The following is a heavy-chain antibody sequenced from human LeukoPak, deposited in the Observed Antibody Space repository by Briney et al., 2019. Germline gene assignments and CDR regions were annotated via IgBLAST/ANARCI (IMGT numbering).Heavy chain of an antibody. D-gene: IGHD3-3*01. CDR3: AKDRVRFLDRESKEFDY. CDR1: GFTFSSYA. V-gene: IGHV3-23*01. J-gene: IGHJ4*02. CDR2: ITGSGGST. Sequence: GGSLRLSCAASGFTFSSYAMSWVRQAPGKGLECVSTITGSGGSTYYADSVKGRFTISRDNSRNTLYLQMNSLRAEDTAVYYCAKDRVRFLDRESKEFDYWGQGTLVSVSS.